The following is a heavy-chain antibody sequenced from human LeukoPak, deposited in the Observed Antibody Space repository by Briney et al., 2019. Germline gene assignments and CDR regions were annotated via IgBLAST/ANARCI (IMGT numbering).Heavy chain of an antibody. CDR3: ARGPHGDPLGGAFDI. D-gene: IGHD3-16*01. CDR1: GYTFTSYD. CDR2: MNPNSGNT. V-gene: IGHV1-8*01. Sequence: ASVTVSCTASGYTFTSYDINWVRQATGQGLEWMGWMNPNSGNTGYAQKFQGRVTMTRNTSISTAYTELSSLRSEDTAVYYCARGPHGDPLGGAFDIWGQGTMVTVSS. J-gene: IGHJ3*02.